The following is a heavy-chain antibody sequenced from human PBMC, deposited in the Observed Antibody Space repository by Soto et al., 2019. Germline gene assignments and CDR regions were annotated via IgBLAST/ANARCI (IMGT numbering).Heavy chain of an antibody. J-gene: IGHJ4*02. V-gene: IGHV2-5*02. CDR1: GFSLSPGVG. Sequence: QITLKESGPTLVKPTQTLTLTCTFSGFSLSPGVGVGWIRQPPGKALECLALIYWDDDKRYSSSLKSRLTITKDTSKDQVVLIMTNMDPVDTATYYCAHSSYYGSGSLDYWGQGILDTVSS. CDR2: IYWDDDK. D-gene: IGHD3-10*01. CDR3: AHSSYYGSGSLDY.